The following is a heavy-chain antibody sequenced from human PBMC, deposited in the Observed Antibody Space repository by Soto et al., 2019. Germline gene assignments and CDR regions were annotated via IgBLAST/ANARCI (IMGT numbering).Heavy chain of an antibody. V-gene: IGHV4-4*02. J-gene: IGHJ4*02. CDR2: IDHSGGP. Sequence: QVQLQESGPGLVKPSGTLSLTCAVSSGSISSPSWWSWVRQPPGKGLEWIGQIDHSGGPNYNPSLKSRVSISVDKSKNQISLNLNSVTAADTAVYYCARRGAYCFGFWGQGTLVTVSS. CDR1: SGSISSPSW. CDR3: ARRGAYCFGF. D-gene: IGHD4-17*01.